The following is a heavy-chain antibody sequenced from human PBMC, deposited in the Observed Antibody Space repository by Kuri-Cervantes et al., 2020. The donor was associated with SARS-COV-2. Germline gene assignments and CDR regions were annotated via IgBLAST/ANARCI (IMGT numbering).Heavy chain of an antibody. V-gene: IGHV4-39*01. CDR1: GGSISSSSYY. CDR2: IFYSGST. D-gene: IGHD3-3*01. CDR3: AGVLTIFGVPNRGMDV. J-gene: IGHJ6*02. Sequence: SETLSLTCTVVGGSISSSSYYWGWIRQPPGKGPEWIGSIFYSGSTYYNPSLKNRVTIPVDTSKSQFSLKLSSVTAADTAVYYCAGVLTIFGVPNRGMDVWGQGTTVTVSS.